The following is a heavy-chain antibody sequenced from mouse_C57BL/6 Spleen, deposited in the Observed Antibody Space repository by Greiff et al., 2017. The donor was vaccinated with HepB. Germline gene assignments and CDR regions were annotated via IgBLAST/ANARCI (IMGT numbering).Heavy chain of an antibody. J-gene: IGHJ1*03. D-gene: IGHD4-1*01. CDR1: GFSLTSYG. CDR3: ARTGTSYWYFDV. Sequence: VKLMESGPGLVAPSQSLSITCTVSGFSLTSYGVHWVRQPPGKGLEWLVVIWSDGSTTYNSALKSRLSISKDNSKSQVFLKMNSLQTDDTAMYYCARTGTSYWYFDVWGTGTTVTVSS. V-gene: IGHV2-6*03. CDR2: IWSDGST.